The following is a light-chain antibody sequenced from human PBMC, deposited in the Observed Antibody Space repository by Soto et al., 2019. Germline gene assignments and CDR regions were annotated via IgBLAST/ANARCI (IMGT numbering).Light chain of an antibody. CDR1: QSVSSN. V-gene: IGKV3-11*01. Sequence: EIVLTQSPATLSVSPGESATLSCRASQSVSSNLAWYQQKPGQAPTLLIYDASNRATGIPARFSGSGSGTDFTLTISSLEPEDFALYYCQQRSNWPRTFGQGTKVDIK. CDR2: DAS. J-gene: IGKJ1*01. CDR3: QQRSNWPRT.